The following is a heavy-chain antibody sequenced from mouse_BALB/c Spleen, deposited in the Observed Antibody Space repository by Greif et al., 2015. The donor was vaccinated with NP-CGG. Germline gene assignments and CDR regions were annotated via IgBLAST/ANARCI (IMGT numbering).Heavy chain of an antibody. Sequence: VQLQQSGAELVKPGASVKLSCRASGYTFTSYWMHWVKQRPGQGLEWIGEINPSNGRTNYNEKFKSKATLTVDKSSSTADMQLSSLTLEDSAVYDCARPYYYGSSYGGYWGQGTTLTVSS. J-gene: IGHJ2*01. D-gene: IGHD1-1*01. V-gene: IGHV1S81*02. CDR2: INPSNGRT. CDR3: ARPYYYGSSYGGY. CDR1: GYTFTSYW.